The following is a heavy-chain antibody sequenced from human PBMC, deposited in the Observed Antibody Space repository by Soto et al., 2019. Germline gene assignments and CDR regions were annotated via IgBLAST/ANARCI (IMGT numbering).Heavy chain of an antibody. CDR2: TYYRSKWYN. CDR1: GDSVSSNSAA. D-gene: IGHD4-17*01. V-gene: IGHV6-1*01. Sequence: PSQTLSLTCAISGDSVSSNSAAWNWIRQSPSRGLEWLGRTYYRSKWYNDYAVSVKSRITINPDTSKNQFSLQLNSVTPEDTAVYYCARTGFLGLRFPPAPSDAFDIWGQGTMVTVSS. CDR3: ARTGFLGLRFPPAPSDAFDI. J-gene: IGHJ3*02.